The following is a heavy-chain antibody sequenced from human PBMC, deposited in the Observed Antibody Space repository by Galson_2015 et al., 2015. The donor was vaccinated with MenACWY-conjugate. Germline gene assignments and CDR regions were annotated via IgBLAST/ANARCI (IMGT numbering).Heavy chain of an antibody. CDR1: GYTFTSYG. CDR2: ISAYNSNT. Sequence: SVKVSCKASGYTFTSYGISWVRQAPGQGLEWIGWISAYNSNTNYAQKLQGRVTMTTDTSTSTAYMELRSLRSGDTAVYYCARGCSTAGDAFDIWGQGTMVTVSS. D-gene: IGHD4-17*01. V-gene: IGHV1-18*01. CDR3: ARGCSTAGDAFDI. J-gene: IGHJ3*02.